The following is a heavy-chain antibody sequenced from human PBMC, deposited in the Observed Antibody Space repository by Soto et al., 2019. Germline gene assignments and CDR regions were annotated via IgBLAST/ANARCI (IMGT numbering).Heavy chain of an antibody. D-gene: IGHD2-15*01. CDR3: ARDNIVVVVAATWRRYYYGMDV. CDR1: GYTFTSYG. J-gene: IGHJ6*02. V-gene: IGHV1-18*04. Sequence: ASLKVSCKASGYTFTSYGISWVGPAPGQGLEWVGCISAYNGQPNYAQKLQGRGTMTTDTYTSTAYMELRSLRSDDTAVYDCARDNIVVVVAATWRRYYYGMDVGGQGTTVTVSS. CDR2: ISAYNGQP.